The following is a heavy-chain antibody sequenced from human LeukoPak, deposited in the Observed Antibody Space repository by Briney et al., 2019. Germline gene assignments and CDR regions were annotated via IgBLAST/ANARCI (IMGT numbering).Heavy chain of an antibody. D-gene: IGHD3-22*01. CDR3: ARRYYYDSSGYLH. CDR2: ISYDGSNE. Sequence: GGSLRLSCAASGFTFSKYGMHWVRQAPGKGLEWVAVISYDGSNEYDADSVKGRFTISRDNSKNTLYLQMNSLRAEDTAVYYCARRYYYDSSGYLHWGQGTLVTVSS. J-gene: IGHJ4*02. CDR1: GFTFSKYG. V-gene: IGHV3-30*03.